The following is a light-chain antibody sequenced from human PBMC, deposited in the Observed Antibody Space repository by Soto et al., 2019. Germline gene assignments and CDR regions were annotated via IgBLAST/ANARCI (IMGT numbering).Light chain of an antibody. CDR1: QSISYS. Sequence: DIQMTQSPSSLSASVGDRVTITCRASQSISYSLNWYQQKPGKAPKLLIYAASSLQSGVPSRFSGSGSGTDFTLTISSLQPEDFATYYCQQSYSTPRFGQGTKVEIK. CDR3: QQSYSTPR. V-gene: IGKV1-39*01. CDR2: AAS. J-gene: IGKJ1*01.